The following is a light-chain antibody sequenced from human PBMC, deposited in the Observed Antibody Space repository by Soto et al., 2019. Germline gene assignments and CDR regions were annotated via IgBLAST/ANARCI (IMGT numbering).Light chain of an antibody. V-gene: IGLV2-8*01. CDR1: KNDIGVYDF. J-gene: IGLJ1*01. CDR2: EVV. Sequence: QSVLTQPPSASGSPGQSVTISCTGTKNDIGVYDFVSWYQHHPGKAPRLIIYEVVQRPSGVPDRFSGSKSGNTASLTVSGLQAAGEADYFCKSYAGSNTYVFGSGTKVTVL. CDR3: KSYAGSNTYV.